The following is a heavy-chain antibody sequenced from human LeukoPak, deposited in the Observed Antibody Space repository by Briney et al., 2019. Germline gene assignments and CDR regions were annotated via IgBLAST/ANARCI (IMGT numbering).Heavy chain of an antibody. CDR3: ARDQGYSSSWYGRDYYYYMDV. J-gene: IGHJ6*03. V-gene: IGHV1-2*02. D-gene: IGHD6-13*01. CDR1: GYTFTGYY. Sequence: ASVKVSCKASGYTFTGYYMHWVRQAPGQGLEWMGWINPNSGGTNYAQKLQGRVTMTTDTSTSTAYMELRSLRSDDTAVYYCARDQGYSSSWYGRDYYYYMDVWGKGTTVTISS. CDR2: INPNSGGT.